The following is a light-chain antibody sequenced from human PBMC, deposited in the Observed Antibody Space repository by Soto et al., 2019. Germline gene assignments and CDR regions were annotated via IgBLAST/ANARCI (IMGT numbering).Light chain of an antibody. CDR2: GAS. CDR1: QSVSSSY. CDR3: QQYGNAPPST. V-gene: IGKV3-20*01. Sequence: ENGFTPSPGTPSLPPGERATLSFRASQSVSSSYLAWYQQKPGQAPRLLIYGASSRATGIPDRFSGSGSGTDFTLSISRLEPEDFAVYYCQQYGNAPPSTFGQGTKV. J-gene: IGKJ1*01.